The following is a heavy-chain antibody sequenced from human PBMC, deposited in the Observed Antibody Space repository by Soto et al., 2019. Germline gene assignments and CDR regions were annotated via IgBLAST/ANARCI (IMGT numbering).Heavy chain of an antibody. CDR1: GFTFSSYG. CDR2: ISYDGSNK. V-gene: IGHV3-30*18. CDR3: AKDAFDI. J-gene: IGHJ3*02. Sequence: QVQLVESGGGVVQPGRSLRLSCAASGFTFSSYGMHWVRQAPGKGLEWVAVISYDGSNKYYVDSVKGRFTISRDNSKNTLYLQMNSLRAEDTAVYYCAKDAFDIWGQGTMVTVSS.